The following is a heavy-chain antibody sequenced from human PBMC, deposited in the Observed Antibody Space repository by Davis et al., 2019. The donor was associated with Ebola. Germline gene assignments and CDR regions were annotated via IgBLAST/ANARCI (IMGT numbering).Heavy chain of an antibody. D-gene: IGHD3-10*01. CDR2: INYRGRA. Sequence: PGGSLRLSCAVYGASGTDYYWAWIRQAPGKGLEWFGEINYRGRAYYNPSLKSRVTLSVDRSKNQFSLKLTSVTAADTAMYDCSERGSSVWGQGTLVTVSS. V-gene: IGHV4-34*01. CDR3: SERGSSV. J-gene: IGHJ4*02. CDR1: GASGTDYY.